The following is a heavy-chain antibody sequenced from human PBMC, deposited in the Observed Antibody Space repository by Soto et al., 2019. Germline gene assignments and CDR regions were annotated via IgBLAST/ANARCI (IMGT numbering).Heavy chain of an antibody. Sequence: QVQLVQSGAEVKKPGSSVKVSCKASGGTFSSYTISWVRQAPGQGLEWMGRIIPILGIANYAQKFQGRVTITADKSTSTAYMELSSLRSEDTALYYCASPYIVGATNGDYWGQGTLVTVSS. J-gene: IGHJ4*02. V-gene: IGHV1-69*02. D-gene: IGHD1-26*01. CDR3: ASPYIVGATNGDY. CDR1: GGTFSSYT. CDR2: IIPILGIA.